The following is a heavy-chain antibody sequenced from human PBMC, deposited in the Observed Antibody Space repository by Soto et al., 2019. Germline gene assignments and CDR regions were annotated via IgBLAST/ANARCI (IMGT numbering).Heavy chain of an antibody. CDR3: ARDQVSSSGSYSDY. J-gene: IGHJ4*02. CDR1: GFTFSSYE. D-gene: IGHD1-26*01. CDR2: ISSSGSTI. Sequence: AGGSLRLSCAASGFTFSSYEMNWVRQAPGKGLEWVSYISSSGSTIYYADSVKGRFTISRDNAKNSLYLQMNSLRAEDTAVYYCARDQVSSSGSYSDYWGQGTLVTVSS. V-gene: IGHV3-48*03.